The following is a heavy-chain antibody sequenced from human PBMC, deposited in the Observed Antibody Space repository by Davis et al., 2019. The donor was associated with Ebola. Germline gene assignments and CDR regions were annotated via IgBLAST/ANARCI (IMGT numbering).Heavy chain of an antibody. CDR1: GFTSNTYG. CDR2: INEDGSEK. Sequence: PGGSLRLSCAASGFTSNTYGMSWVRQAPGKGLEWVANINEDGSEKYYVDAVKGRFTISRDNVINSLYLQMNSLRAEDTAVYDCARRNYFGRNGYQYWGQGTLVTVSS. CDR3: ARRNYFGRNGYQY. V-gene: IGHV3-7*03. J-gene: IGHJ4*02. D-gene: IGHD3-22*01.